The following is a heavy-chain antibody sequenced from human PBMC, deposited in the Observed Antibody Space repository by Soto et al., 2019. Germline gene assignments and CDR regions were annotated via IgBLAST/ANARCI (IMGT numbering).Heavy chain of an antibody. CDR1: GFSFSTYP. CDR2: ISSTSSKT. J-gene: IGHJ3*02. Sequence: GGSLRLSCVASGFSFSTYPMNWFRQAPGKGLEWVASISSTSSKTYYADSMKGRFTISRDNAKNSLFLQMNSLRAEDTALYQCARDNSGWYRRRAVSDIWGQGTMVTVSS. V-gene: IGHV3-21*01. CDR3: ARDNSGWYRRRAVSDI. D-gene: IGHD6-19*01.